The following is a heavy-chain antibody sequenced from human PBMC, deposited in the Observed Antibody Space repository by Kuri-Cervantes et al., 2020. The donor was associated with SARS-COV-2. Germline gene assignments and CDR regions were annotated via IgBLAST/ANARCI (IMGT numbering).Heavy chain of an antibody. Sequence: GGSLRLSCAASGFTFSSYAMHWVRQAPGKGLEWVAVISYDGSNKYYADSVKGRFTISRDNSKNTLYLQMNSLRAEDMAVYYCARDSDDYGDYGAFDIWGQGTMVTVSS. CDR3: ARDSDDYGDYGAFDI. D-gene: IGHD4-17*01. V-gene: IGHV3-30*04. CDR2: ISYDGSNK. CDR1: GFTFSSYA. J-gene: IGHJ3*02.